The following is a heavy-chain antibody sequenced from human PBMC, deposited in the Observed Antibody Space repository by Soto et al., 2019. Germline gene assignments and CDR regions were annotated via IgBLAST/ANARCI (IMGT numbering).Heavy chain of an antibody. D-gene: IGHD1-26*01. V-gene: IGHV3-23*01. Sequence: EVQLSESGGDLRQPGGSLRLSCAASGFTFTNYAMTWGRQTPGKGLEWVSGISASGGLKYYADSVQGRFTVSRDNSKNILYLQMDNLRDEYTALYYSAREVGAPSGWLDPWGQGTQVTVSS. CDR1: GFTFTNYA. CDR2: ISASGGLK. CDR3: AREVGAPSGWLDP. J-gene: IGHJ5*02.